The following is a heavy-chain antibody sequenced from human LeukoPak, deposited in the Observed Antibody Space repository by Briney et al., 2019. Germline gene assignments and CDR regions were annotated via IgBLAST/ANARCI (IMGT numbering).Heavy chain of an antibody. CDR2: ISGSGGST. CDR1: GFTFSSYA. CDR3: AKGPSSLPAPGYYFDY. J-gene: IGHJ4*02. V-gene: IGHV3-23*01. D-gene: IGHD6-13*01. Sequence: GGSLRLSCAASGFTFSSYAMSWVRQAPGKGLEWVSVISGSGGSTYYADSVKGRFTISRDNSKNTLYLQMNSLRAEDTAVYYCAKGPSSLPAPGYYFDYWGQGTLVTVSS.